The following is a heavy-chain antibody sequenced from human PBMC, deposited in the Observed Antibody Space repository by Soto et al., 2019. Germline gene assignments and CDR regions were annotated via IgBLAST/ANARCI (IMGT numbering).Heavy chain of an antibody. CDR2: ISGSGGST. J-gene: IGHJ6*02. CDR1: GFTFSSYA. V-gene: IGHV3-23*01. Sequence: PGGSLRLSCAASGFTFSSYAMSWVRQAPGKGLEWVSAISGSGGSTYYADSVKGRFTISRDNSKNTLYLQMNSLRAEDTAVYCCAKDSSYGPYYYYYYGMDVWGQGTTVTVSS. D-gene: IGHD5-18*01. CDR3: AKDSSYGPYYYYYYGMDV.